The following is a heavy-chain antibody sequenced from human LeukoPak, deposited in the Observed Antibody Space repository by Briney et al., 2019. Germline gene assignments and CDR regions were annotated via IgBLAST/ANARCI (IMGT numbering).Heavy chain of an antibody. CDR1: GFIFSSYA. D-gene: IGHD3-10*01. V-gene: IGHV3-23*01. CDR2: ISGSGDST. CDR3: AKSYVGVRGLFDY. Sequence: GGSLRLSCAASGFIFSSYAMGWVRRAPGKGLEWASAISGSGDSTYYADSVKGRFTISRDTSKNTLFLQMNSLRAEDTAVYYCAKSYVGVRGLFDYWGQGTLVTVSS. J-gene: IGHJ4*02.